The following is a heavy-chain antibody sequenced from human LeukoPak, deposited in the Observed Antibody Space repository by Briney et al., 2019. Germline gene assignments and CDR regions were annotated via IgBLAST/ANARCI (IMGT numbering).Heavy chain of an antibody. J-gene: IGHJ4*02. V-gene: IGHV1-46*01. CDR2: INPSGGST. CDR3: ARVLYSSGWYSWGDY. D-gene: IGHD6-19*01. Sequence: ASVKVSCKASGYTFTSYYMHWVRQAPGQGLEWMGIINPSGGSTSYAQKFRGRVTMARDTSTSTVYMELSSLRSEDTAVYYCARVLYSSGWYSWGDYWGQGTLVTVSS. CDR1: GYTFTSYY.